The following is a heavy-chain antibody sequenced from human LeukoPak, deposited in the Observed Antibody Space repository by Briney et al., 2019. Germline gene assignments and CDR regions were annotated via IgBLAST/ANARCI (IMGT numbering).Heavy chain of an antibody. V-gene: IGHV3-30*18. Sequence: GGSLRLSCAGSGFTFSDYGMHWVRQAPGKGLEWMAVISSDGSNKYYADSVKGRFSLSRDNSKNTVYVQMNSLRAEDTAVYYCAKDGPAGGWFYFAHWGQGTLLTVSS. CDR2: ISSDGSNK. D-gene: IGHD6-19*01. CDR1: GFTFSDYG. J-gene: IGHJ4*02. CDR3: AKDGPAGGWFYFAH.